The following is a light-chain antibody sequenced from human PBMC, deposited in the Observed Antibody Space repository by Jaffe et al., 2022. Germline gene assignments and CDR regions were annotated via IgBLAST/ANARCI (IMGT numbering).Light chain of an antibody. CDR3: CSYAGGYAFAGEV. V-gene: IGLV2-11*01. CDR2: DVT. J-gene: IGLJ2*01. CDR1: SSDVGGYDY. Sequence: QSALTQPRSVSGSPGQSVTISCAGSSSDVGGYDYVSWYQQHPGKAPKLMIYDVTKRPSGVPDRFSGSKSGNTASLTISGLQADDEADYYCCSYAGGYAFAGEVFGGGTKLTVL.